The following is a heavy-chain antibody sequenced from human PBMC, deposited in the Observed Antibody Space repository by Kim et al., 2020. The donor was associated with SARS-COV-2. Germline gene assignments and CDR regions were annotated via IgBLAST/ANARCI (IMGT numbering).Heavy chain of an antibody. D-gene: IGHD3-9*01. CDR1: GFTFGDYA. CDR3: TREDTGFNYYYGMDV. V-gene: IGHV3-49*03. CDR2: IRSKAYGGTT. J-gene: IGHJ6*02. Sequence: GGSLRLSCTASGFTFGDYAMSWFRQAPGKGLEWVGFIRSKAYGGTTEYAASVKGRFTISRDDSKSIAYLQMNSLKTEDTAVYYCTREDTGFNYYYGMDVWGQGTTVTVSS.